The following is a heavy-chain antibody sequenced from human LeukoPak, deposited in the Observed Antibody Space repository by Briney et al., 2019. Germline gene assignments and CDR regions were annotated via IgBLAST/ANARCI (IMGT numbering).Heavy chain of an antibody. CDR3: AKDHGGIAVAGPFDY. J-gene: IGHJ4*02. CDR2: ISGSGGST. D-gene: IGHD6-19*01. CDR1: GFTFSSYA. Sequence: GGSLRLSCAASGFTFSSYAMSWVRQAPGKGLEWVSAISGSGGSTYYADSMKGRFTISRDNSKNTLYLQMNSLRAEDTAVYYCAKDHGGIAVAGPFDYWGQGTLVTVSS. V-gene: IGHV3-23*01.